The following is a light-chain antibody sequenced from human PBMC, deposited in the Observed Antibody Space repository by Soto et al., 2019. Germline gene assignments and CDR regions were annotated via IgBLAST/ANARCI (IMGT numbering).Light chain of an antibody. CDR1: QGISSY. CDR2: AAS. V-gene: IGKV1-9*01. CDR3: QHLNSYPLA. J-gene: IGKJ3*01. Sequence: DIQMTQSPSTLSASVGDRVTITCRASQGISSYLAWYQQKLGKAPKLLIYAASTLQSGVPSRFSGSGSGTDFTLTIPSLQPEHFATHYCQHLNSYPLAFGPGAKVAIK.